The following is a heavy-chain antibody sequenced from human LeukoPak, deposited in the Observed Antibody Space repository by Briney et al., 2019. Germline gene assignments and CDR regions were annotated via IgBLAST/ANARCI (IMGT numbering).Heavy chain of an antibody. CDR3: ARDRQPGYCSGGSCRFAEYFQH. D-gene: IGHD2-15*01. CDR1: GGTFSSYA. CDR2: IIPIFGTA. V-gene: IGHV1-69*13. Sequence: SVKVSCKASGGTFSSYAISWVRQAPGQGLEWMGGIIPIFGTANYAQKFQGRVTITADESPSTAYMELSSLRSEDTAVYYCARDRQPGYCSGGSCRFAEYFQHWGQGTLVTVSS. J-gene: IGHJ1*01.